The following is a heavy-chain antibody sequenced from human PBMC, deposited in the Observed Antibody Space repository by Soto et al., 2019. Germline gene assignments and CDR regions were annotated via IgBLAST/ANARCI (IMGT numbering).Heavy chain of an antibody. Sequence: QVPLVQSGAEVKKPGASVKVSCKASGYTFTSYAMHWVRQAPGQRLEWMGWINAGNGNTKYSQKFQGRVTITRDTSASTAYMELSSLRSEDTAVYYCARDPKPDYGDYGGDAFDIWGQGTMVTVSS. V-gene: IGHV1-3*01. CDR2: INAGNGNT. CDR1: GYTFTSYA. J-gene: IGHJ3*02. CDR3: ARDPKPDYGDYGGDAFDI. D-gene: IGHD4-17*01.